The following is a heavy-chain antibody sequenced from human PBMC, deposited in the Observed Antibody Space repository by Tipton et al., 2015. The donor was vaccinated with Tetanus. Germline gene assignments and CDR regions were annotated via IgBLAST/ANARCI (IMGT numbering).Heavy chain of an antibody. J-gene: IGHJ5*02. D-gene: IGHD7-27*01. CDR1: GGSISSSRYY. CDR3: ARQLWGYWFDP. CDR2: IYYSGST. V-gene: IGHV4-39*01. Sequence: GLVKPSEPLSLTCTVAGGSISSSRYYWGWVRQAPGKGLEWIGSIYYSGSTYLSPSLKSRVTLSVDTSKNQFSLRLSSVTATDTAVYYCARQLWGYWFDPWDQGTRVTVSS.